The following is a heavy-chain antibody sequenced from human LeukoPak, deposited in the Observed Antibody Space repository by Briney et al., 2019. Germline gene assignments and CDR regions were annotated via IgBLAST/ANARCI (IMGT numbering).Heavy chain of an antibody. V-gene: IGHV4-59*01. J-gene: IGHJ3*02. D-gene: IGHD1-14*01. Sequence: PSETLSLTCTDSGAAISGYYWNRIRQPPGKGPEWIGHIHHSGSTTYNPSLQSRLTISLDTPKNQFSLKLRSVTAADTAVYYCARDDERADHADFAIWGQRTMVTVSS. CDR1: GAAISGYY. CDR3: ARDDERADHADFAI. CDR2: IHHSGST.